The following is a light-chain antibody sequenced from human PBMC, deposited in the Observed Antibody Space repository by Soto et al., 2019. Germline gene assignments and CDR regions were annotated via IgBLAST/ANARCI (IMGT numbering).Light chain of an antibody. Sequence: AIQMTQSPSSLSASVGDRVTITCRSSQDIRYGLSWYQQKPGKAPKLLIYAASSLQRGVPSRFRGSGSGTDFTLTISSLQPEDFATYSCLQHSNYPWTFGQGNKV. CDR3: LQHSNYPWT. CDR2: AAS. CDR1: QDIRYG. J-gene: IGKJ1*01. V-gene: IGKV1-6*01.